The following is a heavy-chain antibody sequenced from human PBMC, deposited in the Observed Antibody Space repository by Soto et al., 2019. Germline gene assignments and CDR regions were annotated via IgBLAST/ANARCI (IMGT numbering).Heavy chain of an antibody. J-gene: IGHJ4*02. CDR1: GCNFVGYW. D-gene: IGHD3-22*01. Sequence: GDPLKISCQGSGCNFVGYWITWVRPKPGKGLEWMGRIDPSDSQTYYSPSFRGHVTISVTKSITTVFLQWSSLRASDTAMYYCARQIYDSDTGPNFQYYFDSWGQGTPVTLSS. CDR3: ARQIYDSDTGPNFQYYFDS. CDR2: IDPSDSQT. V-gene: IGHV5-10-1*01.